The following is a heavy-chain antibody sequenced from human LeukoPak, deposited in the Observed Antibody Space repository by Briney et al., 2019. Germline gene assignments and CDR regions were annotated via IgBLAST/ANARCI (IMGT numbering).Heavy chain of an antibody. V-gene: IGHV3-33*01. Sequence: GGSLRLSCAASGFTFSSYGMHWVRQAAGKGLEWVAVIWYDGSNKYYADSVKGRFTISRDNSKNTLNLQMNSLRAEDTAVYYCARTGGETAAAGSFDYWGQGTLVTVSS. J-gene: IGHJ4*02. CDR3: ARTGGETAAAGSFDY. CDR2: IWYDGSNK. CDR1: GFTFSSYG. D-gene: IGHD6-13*01.